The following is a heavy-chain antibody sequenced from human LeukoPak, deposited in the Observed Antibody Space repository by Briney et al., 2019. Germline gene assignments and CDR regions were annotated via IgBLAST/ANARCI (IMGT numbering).Heavy chain of an antibody. Sequence: SETLSLTCAVYGGSFSGYYWSWIRQPPGKGLEWIGGINHSGSTNYNPSLKSRVTISVDTSKNQFSLELSSVAAADTAVYYCARGGDCSSTSCGLGFDYWGRGTLVTVSS. CDR1: GGSFSGYY. D-gene: IGHD2-2*01. CDR2: INHSGST. V-gene: IGHV4-34*01. CDR3: ARGGDCSSTSCGLGFDY. J-gene: IGHJ4*02.